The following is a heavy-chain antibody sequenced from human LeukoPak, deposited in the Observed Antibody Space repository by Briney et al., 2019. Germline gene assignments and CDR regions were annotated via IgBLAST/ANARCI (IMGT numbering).Heavy chain of an antibody. CDR3: AGIYVVRGVRIQEVFDY. CDR2: ISYDGSNK. V-gene: IGHV3-30-3*01. D-gene: IGHD3-10*01. CDR1: GFTFSSYA. J-gene: IGHJ4*02. Sequence: PGGPLRLSCAASGFTFSSYAMHWVRQPPDKGLEWVAVISYDGSNKYYADSVKRRFTISSDNSKNTLYLKIDGLRAENTAGNYCAGIYVVRGVRIQEVFDYWGQGTLVTVSS.